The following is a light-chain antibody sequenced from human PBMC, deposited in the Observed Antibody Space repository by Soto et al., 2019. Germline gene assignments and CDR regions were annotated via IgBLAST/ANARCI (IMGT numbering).Light chain of an antibody. V-gene: IGKV3-15*01. Sequence: EIVMTQSPATLSVSPGEGATLSCRASQGIGDTLAWYQHKPGQTPRLLIYNASTRATGVPARFSGGGSVTEFSLTISSLQSDDLAVYYCHQYNTWPPHFTFGPGTKVDVK. CDR3: HQYNTWPPHFT. CDR1: QGIGDT. J-gene: IGKJ3*01. CDR2: NAS.